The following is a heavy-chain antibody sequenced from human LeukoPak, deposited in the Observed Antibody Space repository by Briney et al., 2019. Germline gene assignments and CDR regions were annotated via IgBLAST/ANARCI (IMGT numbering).Heavy chain of an antibody. CDR2: INHSGST. V-gene: IGHV4-34*01. J-gene: IGHJ4*02. Sequence: PSETLSLTCAVYGGSFSGYYWSWIRQPPGKGLEWIGEINHSGSTNYNPSLKSRVTISVDTSKNQFSLKLSSVTAADTAVYYCARTGRLRWKFDYWGQGTLVTVSS. CDR3: ARTGRLRWKFDY. D-gene: IGHD4-23*01. CDR1: GGSFSGYY.